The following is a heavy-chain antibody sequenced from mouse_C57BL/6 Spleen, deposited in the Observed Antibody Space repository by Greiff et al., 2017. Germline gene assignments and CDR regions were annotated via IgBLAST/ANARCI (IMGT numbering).Heavy chain of an antibody. Sequence: QVQLQQSGAELARPGASVTLSCKASGYTFTSYGISWVKQRTGQGLEWIGEIYPRSGNTYYNEQFKGKAKLTADKSASTAYMELRSLTSEDSAVYFCARGAGNERFAYWGQGTLVTVSA. CDR3: ARGAGNERFAY. V-gene: IGHV1-81*01. CDR2: IYPRSGNT. CDR1: GYTFTSYG. J-gene: IGHJ3*01.